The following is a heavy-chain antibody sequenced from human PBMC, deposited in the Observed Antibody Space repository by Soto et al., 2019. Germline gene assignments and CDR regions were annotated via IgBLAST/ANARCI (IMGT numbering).Heavy chain of an antibody. D-gene: IGHD5-18*01. CDR3: ARRAGIPISLAYYYYMDV. CDR1: GYTFTSYD. Sequence: GASVKVSCKASGYTFTSYDINWVRRATGQGLEWMGWMNPNSGNTGYAQKFQGRVTMTRNTSISTACMELSSLRSEDTAVYYCARRAGIPISLAYYYYMDVWGNGPTVTVS. J-gene: IGHJ6*03. V-gene: IGHV1-8*01. CDR2: MNPNSGNT.